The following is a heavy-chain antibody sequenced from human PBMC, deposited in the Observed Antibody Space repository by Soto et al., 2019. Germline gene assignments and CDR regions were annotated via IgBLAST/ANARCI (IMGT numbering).Heavy chain of an antibody. D-gene: IGHD2-21*01. CDR3: SRHIAVSGTWGSEH. CDR2: IFHTGSA. CDR1: GGSITRNW. V-gene: IGHV4-4*02. J-gene: IGHJ4*02. Sequence: QVQLQESGPGLMKPSGTLSLTCAVSGGSITRNWWSWVRQPPGKGLEWIAVIFHTGSANYKPSLMGRLTMSMDKSRSRLSLTLNSVTAADTAVYYCSRHIAVSGTWGSEHWGQGPRVTFSS.